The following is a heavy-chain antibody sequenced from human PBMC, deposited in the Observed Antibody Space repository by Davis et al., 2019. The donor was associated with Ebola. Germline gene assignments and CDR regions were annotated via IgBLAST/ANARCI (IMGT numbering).Heavy chain of an antibody. V-gene: IGHV3-30*04. D-gene: IGHD3-22*01. CDR1: GFTFSGYA. J-gene: IGHJ4*02. Sequence: GGSLRLSCVASGFTFSGYAMHWVRQAPGKGLEWVAVISYDGSNKYYADSVKGRFTISRDNSQNTLSLQMNSLRAEDTAVYYCARGHSSGYYQDYFDYWGQGTLVTVSS. CDR3: ARGHSSGYYQDYFDY. CDR2: ISYDGSNK.